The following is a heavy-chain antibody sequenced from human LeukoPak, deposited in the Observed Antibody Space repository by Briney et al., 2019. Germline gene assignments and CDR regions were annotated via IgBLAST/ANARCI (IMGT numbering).Heavy chain of an antibody. Sequence: GGSPRLSCAASGFTFSDYYMSWIRQAPGKGLEWVSYISSSGSTIYYADSVKGRFTISRDNAKNSLYLQMNSLRAEDTAVYYCARSSTMIVVGQFDYWGQGTLVTVSS. D-gene: IGHD3-22*01. J-gene: IGHJ4*02. CDR2: ISSSGSTI. V-gene: IGHV3-11*01. CDR1: GFTFSDYY. CDR3: ARSSTMIVVGQFDY.